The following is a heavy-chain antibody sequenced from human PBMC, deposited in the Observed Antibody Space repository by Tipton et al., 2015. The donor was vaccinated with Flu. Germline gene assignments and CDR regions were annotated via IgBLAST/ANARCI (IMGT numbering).Heavy chain of an antibody. J-gene: IGHJ4*02. D-gene: IGHD3-3*01. CDR2: IYYSGST. CDR1: GGSVSSGSYY. CDR3: AAITIFGVVPC. Sequence: LRLSCTVSGGSVSSGSYYWSWIRQPPGKGLEWIGYIYYSGSTNYNPSLKSRVTISVDTSKNQFSLKLSSVTAADTAVYYCAAITIFGVVPCWGQGTLVTVSS. V-gene: IGHV4-61*01.